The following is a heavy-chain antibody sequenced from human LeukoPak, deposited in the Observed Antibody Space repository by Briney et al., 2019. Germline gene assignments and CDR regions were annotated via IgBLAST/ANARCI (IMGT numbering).Heavy chain of an antibody. Sequence: GGSLRLSCAASGFTFSDYYMLWFRPAPGKGLEWISYISNTSSDVSYGHSVKGRFTISRDNAKRSLYLQMNSLRTDDTAIYYCATESDSYGYTPLLTTGQWGQGILVTVSS. V-gene: IGHV3-11*01. CDR1: GFTFSDYY. CDR3: ATESDSYGYTPLLTTGQ. CDR2: ISNTSSDV. D-gene: IGHD5-18*01. J-gene: IGHJ4*02.